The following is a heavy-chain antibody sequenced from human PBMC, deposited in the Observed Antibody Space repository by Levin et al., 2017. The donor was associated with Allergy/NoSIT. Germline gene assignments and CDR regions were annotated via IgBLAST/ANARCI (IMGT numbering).Heavy chain of an antibody. D-gene: IGHD3-10*01. CDR2: IYSSGSA. CDR3: ARAEVGSEH. Sequence: TPSETLSLTCKVSGGSISSGSYYWSWIRQPAATGLEWIGRIYSSGSANYNPSLKSRVTISVDTSKNQFSLKLSSVTAADTAVYYCARAEVGSEHWGQGTLVTVSS. J-gene: IGHJ4*02. V-gene: IGHV4-61*02. CDR1: GGSISSGSYY.